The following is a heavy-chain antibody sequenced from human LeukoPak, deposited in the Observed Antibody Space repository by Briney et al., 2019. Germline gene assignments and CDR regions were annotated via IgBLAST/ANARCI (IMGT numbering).Heavy chain of an antibody. CDR3: ARRDDSSGYHKIFDY. CDR2: IYYGENT. D-gene: IGHD3-22*01. J-gene: IGHJ4*02. CDR1: GGSISSGPYY. Sequence: SETLSLTCTVSGGSISSGPYYWGWIRQPPGKGLEWIGNIYYGENTYYNPSLKSRVTISIDTSKNQFYLKLSSLTAADTAVYYCARRDDSSGYHKIFDYWGPGTLITVSS. V-gene: IGHV4-39*01.